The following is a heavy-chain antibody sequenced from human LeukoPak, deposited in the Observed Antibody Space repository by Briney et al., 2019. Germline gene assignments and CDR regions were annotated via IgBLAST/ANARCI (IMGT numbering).Heavy chain of an antibody. D-gene: IGHD3-3*01. J-gene: IGHJ4*02. CDR3: ARVAIFGVVTAGYLDY. CDR1: GFTFNDYY. CDR2: INSGGSPI. Sequence: GGSLRLSCAASGFTFNDYYMSWIRQAPGKGLEWVSYINSGGSPIYYADSVKGRFTISRDNAKNSLYLQMNSLRAEDTAVYYCARVAIFGVVTAGYLDYWGQGTLVTVSS. V-gene: IGHV3-11*04.